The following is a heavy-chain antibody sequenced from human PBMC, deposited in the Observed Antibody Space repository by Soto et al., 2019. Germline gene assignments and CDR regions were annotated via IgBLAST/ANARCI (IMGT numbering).Heavy chain of an antibody. CDR2: IIPIFGTA. V-gene: IGHV1-69*12. D-gene: IGHD5-18*01. Sequence: QVQLVQSGAVVKKPGSSVKVSCTASGGTFSSYAISWVRQAPGQGLEWMGGIIPIFGTANYAQKFQGRVTITADESTSTAYMELSSLRSEDTAVYYCARDLSGYSYGPDAFDIWGQGTMVTVSS. CDR3: ARDLSGYSYGPDAFDI. CDR1: GGTFSSYA. J-gene: IGHJ3*02.